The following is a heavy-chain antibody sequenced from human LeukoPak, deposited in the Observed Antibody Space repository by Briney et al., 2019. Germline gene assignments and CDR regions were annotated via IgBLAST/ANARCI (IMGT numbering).Heavy chain of an antibody. CDR3: SKDSGTGGEDY. V-gene: IGHV3-23*01. J-gene: IGHJ4*02. CDR2: ISGGGGST. Sequence: GGSLRLSCAASAFTFSSYAMDWVRQAPGKGLEWVSGISGGGGSTYYADSVKGRFTISRDNSKNTLYLQINSLRAEDTAVYYCSKDSGTGGEDYWGQGTLVTVSS. CDR1: AFTFSSYA. D-gene: IGHD5-12*01.